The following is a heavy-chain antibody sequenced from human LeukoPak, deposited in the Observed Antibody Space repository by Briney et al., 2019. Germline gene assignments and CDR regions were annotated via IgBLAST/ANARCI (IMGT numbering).Heavy chain of an antibody. CDR3: ARIFRYQLVDYYALDV. CDR1: GVTFSSYGFTSSSYG. V-gene: IGHV3-23*01. D-gene: IGHD2-2*01. CDR2: ISGVGGSR. J-gene: IGHJ6*02. Sequence: TGGSLRLSCAASGVTFSSYGFTSSSYGMNWVRQAPGKGLEWVSGISGVGGSRYYADSVKGRFTISRDNSKNTLYLQMNSLRADDTAVYYCARIFRYQLVDYYALDVWGQGTTVTVSS.